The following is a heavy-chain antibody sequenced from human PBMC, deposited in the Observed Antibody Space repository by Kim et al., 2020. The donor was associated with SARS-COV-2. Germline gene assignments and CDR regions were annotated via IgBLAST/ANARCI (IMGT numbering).Heavy chain of an antibody. CDR3: AQGDVRSYYFDS. Sequence: GGSLRLSCAASGLSFSTHAMSWVRQAPGKGLEWLSAITGSGRDTYYADSVKGRFTISRDTSKDTVYLYMSHLRTDDTAVYYCAQGDVRSYYFDSWGQGT. V-gene: IGHV3-23*01. CDR1: GLSFSTHA. D-gene: IGHD3-10*01. J-gene: IGHJ5*01. CDR2: ITGSGRDT.